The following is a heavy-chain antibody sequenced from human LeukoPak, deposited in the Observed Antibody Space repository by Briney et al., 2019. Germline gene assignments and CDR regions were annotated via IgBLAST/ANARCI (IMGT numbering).Heavy chain of an antibody. D-gene: IGHD3-10*01. V-gene: IGHV3-30*03. CDR1: GFTFSRYG. Sequence: PGGSLRLSCAASGFTFSRYGMHWVRQAPGKGLEWVAVMSYDGSNKYYADSVKGRFTISRDNSKNTLYLQMNSLRAEDTVVYYCASGDYGVYWGQGTLVTVSS. CDR2: MSYDGSNK. J-gene: IGHJ4*02. CDR3: ASGDYGVY.